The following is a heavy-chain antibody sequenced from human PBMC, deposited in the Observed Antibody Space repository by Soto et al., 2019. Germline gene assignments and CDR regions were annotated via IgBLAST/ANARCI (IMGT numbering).Heavy chain of an antibody. CDR1: GYTFTRYY. CDR2: INPSGGST. CDR3: AREGCISVAYYRLDDYHYYGMDV. J-gene: IGHJ6*02. D-gene: IGHD6-19*01. Sequence: ASVKVSCKASGYTFTRYYMHWVRQAPVQGLEWMGIINPSGGSTSYAQKFQGRVTMTRDTSTSTVYMELSSLRSEDTAVYYCAREGCISVAYYRLDDYHYYGMDVWGQGTTVTVSS. V-gene: IGHV1-46*01.